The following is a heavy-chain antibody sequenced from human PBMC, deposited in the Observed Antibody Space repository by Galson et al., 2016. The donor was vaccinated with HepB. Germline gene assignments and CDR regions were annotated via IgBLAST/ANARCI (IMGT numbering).Heavy chain of an antibody. V-gene: IGHV4-39*01. CDR1: GGSISSSHYY. CDR2: MYYTGSS. J-gene: IGHJ4*02. Sequence: SETLSLTCTVSGGSISSSHYYWGWIRQPPGKGLEWIGSMYYTGSSHYSPPLKSRATISIDTSKNQLSLKLTSVTAADTAVYHCARQLYESSDFGGAGFDYGGQGTLVTVSS. D-gene: IGHD3-22*01. CDR3: ARQLYESSDFGGAGFDY.